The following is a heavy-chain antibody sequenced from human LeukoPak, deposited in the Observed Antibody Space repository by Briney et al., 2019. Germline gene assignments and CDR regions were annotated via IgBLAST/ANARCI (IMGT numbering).Heavy chain of an antibody. CDR3: ARDRSTPITIFGVVIVSWFDP. CDR1: GFTVSSNY. CDR2: IKQDGSEK. Sequence: GGSLRLSCAASGFTVSSNYMSWVRQAPGKGLEWVANIKQDGSEKYYVDSVKGRFTISRDNAKNSLYLQMNSLRAEDTAVYYCARDRSTPITIFGVVIVSWFDPWGQGTLVTVSS. V-gene: IGHV3-7*01. D-gene: IGHD3-3*01. J-gene: IGHJ5*02.